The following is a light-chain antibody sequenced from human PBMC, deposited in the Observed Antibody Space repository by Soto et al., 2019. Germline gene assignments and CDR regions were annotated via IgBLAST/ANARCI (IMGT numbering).Light chain of an antibody. V-gene: IGKV3-20*01. CDR3: QQYATSARLS. CDR1: QSVSTNY. CDR2: GAS. J-gene: IGKJ3*01. Sequence: EIVLTQSPGTLSWSPGERATLSCRASQSVSTNYLAWYQHKPGQAPRLLIYGASSRANGIPGRFSGSGSGTDFTLTINRLEPEDCAVYYCQQYATSARLSFGPGTKVDI.